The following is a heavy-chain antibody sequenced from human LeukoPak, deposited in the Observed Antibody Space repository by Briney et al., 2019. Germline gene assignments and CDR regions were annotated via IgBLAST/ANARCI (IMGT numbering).Heavy chain of an antibody. CDR2: IFYSGST. V-gene: IGHV4-31*03. CDR1: GGSISSGDFY. D-gene: IGHD4-23*01. CDR3: ARFYGGDSFPDY. Sequence: SETLSLTCTVSGGSISSGDFYWNWIRQHPGKGLEWIGYIFYSGSTYYNPSLKSRLTTSVDTSKNQFSLKLSSVTAADTAVYYCARFYGGDSFPDYWGQGTLVTVSS. J-gene: IGHJ4*02.